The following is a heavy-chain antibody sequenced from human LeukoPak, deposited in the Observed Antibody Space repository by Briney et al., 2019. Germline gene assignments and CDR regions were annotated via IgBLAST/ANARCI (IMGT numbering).Heavy chain of an antibody. CDR3: ARDYCSSPTCYMFHGTPRLED. CDR2: ISFDGSYK. D-gene: IGHD2-2*01. CDR1: GFTFSNYG. J-gene: IGHJ4*02. V-gene: IGHV3-30*03. Sequence: GGSLRLSCAASGFTFSNYGMHWVRQAPGKGLEWVAVISFDGSYKYYADSVKGRFTISRDNSKNTLYLQMHSLGAEDTAVYYCARDYCSSPTCYMFHGTPRLEDWGQGTLVTVSS.